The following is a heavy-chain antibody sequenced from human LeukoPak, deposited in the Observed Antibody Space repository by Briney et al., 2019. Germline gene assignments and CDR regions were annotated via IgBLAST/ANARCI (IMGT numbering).Heavy chain of an antibody. D-gene: IGHD6-13*01. J-gene: IGHJ4*02. V-gene: IGHV3-11*01. CDR2: ISSRGSTI. Sequence: PGRSLRLSCAASGFTFSDYYMSWIRQAPGGWLGWVSYISSRGSTIYYADSVKGRFTISRDNAKNSLYLQMNSLRAEDTAVYYCARAPAYSSSWYSKTAYFDYWGQGTLVTVSS. CDR3: ARAPAYSSSWYSKTAYFDY. CDR1: GFTFSDYY.